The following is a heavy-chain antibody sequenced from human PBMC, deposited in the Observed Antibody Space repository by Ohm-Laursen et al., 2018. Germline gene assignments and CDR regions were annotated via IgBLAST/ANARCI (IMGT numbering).Heavy chain of an antibody. J-gene: IGHJ6*02. Sequence: SSVKVSCKTSGGISSKYGISWVRQAPGQGLEWMGGLIPIIETANYAQTFHGRLTITADESTSTAYMELSSLSSEDTAVYYCARAVSYGGRQIYDMDVWGQGTTVTVSS. CDR1: GGISSKYG. D-gene: IGHD3-16*01. CDR3: ARAVSYGGRQIYDMDV. V-gene: IGHV1-69*01. CDR2: LIPIIETA.